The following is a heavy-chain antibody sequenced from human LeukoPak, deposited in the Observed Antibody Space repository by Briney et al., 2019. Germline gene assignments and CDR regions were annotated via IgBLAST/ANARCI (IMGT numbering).Heavy chain of an antibody. CDR2: IIPIFGTA. J-gene: IGHJ2*01. CDR1: GGTFSSYA. D-gene: IGHD3-22*01. CDR3: ARDTYYYDSDWYFDL. V-gene: IGHV1-69*13. Sequence: SVTVSCKASGGTFSSYAISWVRQAPGQGLEWMGGIIPIFGTANYAQKFQGRVTITADESTSTAYMELSSLRSEDTAVYYCARDTYYYDSDWYFDLWGRGTLVTVSS.